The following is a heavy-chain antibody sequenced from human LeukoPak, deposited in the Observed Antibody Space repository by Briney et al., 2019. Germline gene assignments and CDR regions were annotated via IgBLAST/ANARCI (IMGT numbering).Heavy chain of an antibody. CDR1: GFAFSSYA. V-gene: IGHV3-30-3*01. Sequence: GGSLRLSCAASGFAFSSYAMHWVRQAPGKGLEWVAVISYDGSNKYYADSVKGRFTISRDNSKNTLYLQMNSLRAEDTAVYYCARDSYGLDYWGQGTLVTVSS. J-gene: IGHJ4*02. CDR3: ARDSYGLDY. CDR2: ISYDGSNK. D-gene: IGHD5-18*01.